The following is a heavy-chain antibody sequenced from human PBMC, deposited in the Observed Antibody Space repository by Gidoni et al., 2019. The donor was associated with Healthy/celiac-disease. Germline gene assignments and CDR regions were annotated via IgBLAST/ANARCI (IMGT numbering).Heavy chain of an antibody. Sequence: QVQLVESGGGLVKPGGSLRLSCSASVFTFSHSYMSWIRQGPGKVLEWVSYISSSGSTIYYADYVKGRFTISRDNAKNSMYLQMNSLRAEDTAVYYCARDHSWYYYDSSGYPVDYWGQGTLVTVSS. V-gene: IGHV3-11*01. CDR2: ISSSGSTI. CDR1: VFTFSHSY. CDR3: ARDHSWYYYDSSGYPVDY. D-gene: IGHD3-22*01. J-gene: IGHJ4*02.